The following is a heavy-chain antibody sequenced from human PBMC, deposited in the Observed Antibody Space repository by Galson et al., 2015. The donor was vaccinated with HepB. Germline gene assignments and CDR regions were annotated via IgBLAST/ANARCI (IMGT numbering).Heavy chain of an antibody. D-gene: IGHD2-15*01. V-gene: IGHV3-20*04. CDR2: INWNGGST. J-gene: IGHJ2*01. CDR1: GFTFDDYG. Sequence: SLRLSCAASGFTFDDYGMSWVRQAPGKGLEWVSGINWNGGSTGYADSVKGRFTISRDNAKNSLYLQMNSLRAEDTALYYCARAARGSPPPWYFDLWGRGTLVTVSS. CDR3: ARAARGSPPPWYFDL.